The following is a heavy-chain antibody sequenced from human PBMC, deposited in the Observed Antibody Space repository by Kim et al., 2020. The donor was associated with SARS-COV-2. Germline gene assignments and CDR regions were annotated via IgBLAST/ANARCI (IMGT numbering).Heavy chain of an antibody. J-gene: IGHJ3*01. V-gene: IGHV3-72*01. CDR1: GFRFRDHY. CDR2: IRNKVNAYTT. D-gene: IGHD1-1*01. Sequence: GGSLRLSCAASGFRFRDHYMHWVRQAPGKGLEWVGRIRNKVNAYTTEYAASVKGRFPISRDDSNDSLFLHMTSLKTEDTAVYYCVRDKDGSLWSFDVWGRGTMVTVSS. CDR3: VRDKDGSLWSFDV.